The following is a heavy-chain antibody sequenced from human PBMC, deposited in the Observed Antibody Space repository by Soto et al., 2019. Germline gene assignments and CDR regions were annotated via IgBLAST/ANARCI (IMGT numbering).Heavy chain of an antibody. J-gene: IGHJ4*02. CDR2: ISSSSSTI. Sequence: GGSLRLSCAASGFTFSSYSMNWVRQAPGKGLEWVSYISSSSSTIYYADSVKGRFTISRDNAKNSLYLQMNSLRAEDTAVYYCARDRTDYDFWSGYSPSLEYWGQGTLVTVSS. D-gene: IGHD3-3*01. CDR1: GFTFSSYS. CDR3: ARDRTDYDFWSGYSPSLEY. V-gene: IGHV3-48*01.